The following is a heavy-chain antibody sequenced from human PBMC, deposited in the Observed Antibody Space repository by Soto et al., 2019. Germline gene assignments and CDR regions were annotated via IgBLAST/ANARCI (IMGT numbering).Heavy chain of an antibody. CDR3: ASYCSGGSCYGPYYYYGMDV. CDR1: GGTFSSYA. CDR2: IIPIFGTA. V-gene: IGHV1-69*06. J-gene: IGHJ6*02. Sequence: SVKVSCKASGGTFSSYAIRWVRQAPGQGLEGMGGIIPIFGTANYAQKFQGRVTITADKSTSTAYMELSSLRSEDTAVYYCASYCSGGSCYGPYYYYGMDVWG. D-gene: IGHD2-15*01.